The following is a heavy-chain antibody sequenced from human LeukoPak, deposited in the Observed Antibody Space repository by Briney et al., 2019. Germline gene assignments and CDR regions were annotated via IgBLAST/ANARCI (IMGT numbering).Heavy chain of an antibody. Sequence: ASVKVSCKASGGTFSSYAISWVRQAPGQGLEWMGRIIPIFGIAKYAQKFQGRVTITADKSTSTAYMELSSLRSEDTAVYYCARSGCSSTSCYPYNNWFDPWGQGTLVTVSS. J-gene: IGHJ5*02. CDR1: GGTFSSYA. CDR2: IIPIFGIA. D-gene: IGHD2-2*01. CDR3: ARSGCSSTSCYPYNNWFDP. V-gene: IGHV1-69*04.